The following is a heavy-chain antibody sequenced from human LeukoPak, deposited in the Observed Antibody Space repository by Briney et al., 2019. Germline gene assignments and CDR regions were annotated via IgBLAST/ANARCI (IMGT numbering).Heavy chain of an antibody. Sequence: ASMKVSYKASGYTFTSYAMHWVRQAPGQGLEWMGWINAGNGNTKYSQKFQGRVTITRDTSASTAYMELSSLRSEDTAVYYCARDLTGTGTGDYWGQGTLVTVSS. CDR1: GYTFTSYA. J-gene: IGHJ4*02. CDR2: INAGNGNT. V-gene: IGHV1-3*01. CDR3: ARDLTGTGTGDY. D-gene: IGHD1-7*01.